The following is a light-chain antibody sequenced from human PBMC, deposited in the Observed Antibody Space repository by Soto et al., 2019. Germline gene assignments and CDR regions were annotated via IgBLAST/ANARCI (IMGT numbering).Light chain of an antibody. CDR2: DFT. CDR1: SSDVGGYNF. V-gene: IGLV2-8*01. Sequence: QSALTQPPSASGSPGQSVTISCTGTSSDVGGYNFVSWYQQHPGKAPKLMIYDFTERPSGVPDRFSGSKSGNTASLTVSGLQGEDEADYYCTSYAGSNIPVLFGGGTKLTVL. J-gene: IGLJ2*01. CDR3: TSYAGSNIPVL.